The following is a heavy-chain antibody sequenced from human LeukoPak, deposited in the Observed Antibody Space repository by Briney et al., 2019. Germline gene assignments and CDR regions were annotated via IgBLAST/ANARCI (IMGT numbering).Heavy chain of an antibody. CDR1: GGSICKYY. CDR3: ATSNYYNGMDV. J-gene: IGHJ6*02. CDR2: IYYSGST. V-gene: IGHV4-59*08. Sequence: PSETLSLTCTVSGGSICKYYWTWVRQPPGKGLEWIGHIYYSGSTNYNPSLKSRVTMSIDTPKRQFSLKLTSVTAADTAVYYCATSNYYNGMDVWGQGTTVTVSS.